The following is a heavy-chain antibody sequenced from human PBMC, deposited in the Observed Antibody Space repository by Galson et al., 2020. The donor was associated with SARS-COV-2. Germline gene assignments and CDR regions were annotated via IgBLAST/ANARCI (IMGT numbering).Heavy chain of an antibody. J-gene: IGHJ6*02. D-gene: IGHD2-21*01. CDR1: GITFSNYD. Sequence: GGSMRLSCAASGITFSNYDMHWVRQIAGKGLEWVSSIGTPFDTYYSASVTGRFTIARENAKSSSFLQMNNLSAGDTAVYFCTRAYGASPLDVWGQGTTVVVSS. V-gene: IGHV3-13*01. CDR3: TRAYGASPLDV. CDR2: IGTPFDT.